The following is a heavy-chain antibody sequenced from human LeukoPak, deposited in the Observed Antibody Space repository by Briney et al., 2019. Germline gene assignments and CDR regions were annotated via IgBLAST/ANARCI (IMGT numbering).Heavy chain of an antibody. CDR3: ARGLVLATDDAFDI. V-gene: IGHV4-59*01. CDR2: VYDNDIS. D-gene: IGHD5-12*01. CDR1: GAFIRSYF. Sequence: SETLSLTCSVSGAFIRSYFWSWIRQSPGKGLEWIGYVYDNDISNFNPSLESRVTILVDRSKSQFSLKLRSVTAADTAVYYCARGLVLATDDAFDIWGPGTVVTVSS. J-gene: IGHJ3*02.